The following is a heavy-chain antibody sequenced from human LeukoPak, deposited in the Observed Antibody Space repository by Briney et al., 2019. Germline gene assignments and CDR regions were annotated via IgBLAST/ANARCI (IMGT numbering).Heavy chain of an antibody. CDR2: IYPGDSDT. CDR3: ARQTEAAGTANY. CDR1: GFTFSGSV. Sequence: GGSLKLSCAASGFTFSGSVLLWVRQMPGKGLEWMGIIYPGDSDTRYSPSFQGQVTISADKSISTAYLQWSSLKASDTAMYYCARQTEAAGTANYWGQGTLVTVSS. D-gene: IGHD6-13*01. J-gene: IGHJ4*02. V-gene: IGHV5-51*01.